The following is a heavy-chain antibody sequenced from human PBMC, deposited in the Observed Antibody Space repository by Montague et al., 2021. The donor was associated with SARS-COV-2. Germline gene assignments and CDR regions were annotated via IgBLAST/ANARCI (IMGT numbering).Heavy chain of an antibody. Sequence: SETLSLTCTVSGGSISSYYWSWIRQPPGKGLEWIGYIYYSGSTNYNPSPKSRVTISVDTSKNQFSLKLSSVTAADTAVYYCARTPGQIAGDAFDIWGQGTMVTVSS. V-gene: IGHV4-59*01. CDR2: IYYSGST. J-gene: IGHJ3*02. CDR1: GGSISSYY. D-gene: IGHD2-21*01. CDR3: ARTPGQIAGDAFDI.